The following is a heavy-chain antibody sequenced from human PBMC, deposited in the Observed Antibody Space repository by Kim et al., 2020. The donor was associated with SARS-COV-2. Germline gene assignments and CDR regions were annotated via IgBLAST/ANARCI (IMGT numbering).Heavy chain of an antibody. Sequence: GGSLRLSCAASGFTFSSYAMHWVRQAPGKGLEWVAVISYDGSNKYYADSVKGRFTISRDNSKNTLYLQMNSLRAEDTAVYYCARDSRIAAAGQLDYWGQGTLVTVSS. CDR2: ISYDGSNK. J-gene: IGHJ4*02. CDR3: ARDSRIAAAGQLDY. D-gene: IGHD6-13*01. V-gene: IGHV3-30*04. CDR1: GFTFSSYA.